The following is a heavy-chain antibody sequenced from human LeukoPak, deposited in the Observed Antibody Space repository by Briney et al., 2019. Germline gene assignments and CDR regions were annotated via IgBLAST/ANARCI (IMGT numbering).Heavy chain of an antibody. CDR3: ARDATLDYYYYYYMDV. D-gene: IGHD2-15*01. J-gene: IGHJ6*03. V-gene: IGHV3-23*01. CDR2: ISGSGGST. Sequence: GGSLRLSCAASGFTFSSYGMSWVRQAPGKGLEWVSAISGSGGSTYYADSVKGRFTISRDNSKNTLYLQMNSLRAEDTAVYYCARDATLDYYYYYYMDVWGKGTTVTVSS. CDR1: GFTFSSYG.